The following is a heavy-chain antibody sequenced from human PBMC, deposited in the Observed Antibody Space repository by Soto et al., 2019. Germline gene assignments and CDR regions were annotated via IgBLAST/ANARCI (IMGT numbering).Heavy chain of an antibody. V-gene: IGHV4-31*03. J-gene: IGHJ5*02. D-gene: IGHD6-19*01. CDR1: GGSISSGGYD. CDR3: ARVSSVCYVWFDH. CDR2: IYYSGST. Sequence: SETLSLTCTVSGGSISSGGYDWSWIRQHPGKGLEWIGYIYYSGSTYYNPSLKSRVTISVDTYKNQFSLKLSSVTAADTAVYYCARVSSVCYVWFDHWVQGTLVTVSP.